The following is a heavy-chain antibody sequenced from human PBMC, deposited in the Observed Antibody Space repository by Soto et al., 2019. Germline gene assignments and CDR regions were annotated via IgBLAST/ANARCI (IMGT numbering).Heavy chain of an antibody. D-gene: IGHD2-2*01. V-gene: IGHV1-18*04. J-gene: IGHJ5*01. Sequence: ASVKVSCKASGYTSADFGISWVRQAPGQGLEWMGWVSGNNGASNPAPKVQGRITMTLDTSTGVSYMALRSLGSDDTAIYYCVRDQKYFRVNGNWFDSWGQGTLVTAPQ. CDR1: GYTSADFG. CDR2: VSGNNGAS. CDR3: VRDQKYFRVNGNWFDS.